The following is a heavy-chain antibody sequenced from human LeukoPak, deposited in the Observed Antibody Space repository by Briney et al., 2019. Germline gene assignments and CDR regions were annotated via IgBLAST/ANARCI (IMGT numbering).Heavy chain of an antibody. CDR1: QFTLRIYG. J-gene: IGHJ4*02. CDR2: IWHDGNSK. V-gene: IGHV3-33*01. D-gene: IGHD6-13*01. CDR3: ARGRSSSWSHFVY. Sequence: PGGSLRLSCVASQFTLRIYGINWVRQAPGKGLEWVAVIWHDGNSKYYADSVKGRFTISRDNSKNTLYLQMSSLRVEDTAVYYCARGRSSSWSHFVYWGEGTLVTVSS.